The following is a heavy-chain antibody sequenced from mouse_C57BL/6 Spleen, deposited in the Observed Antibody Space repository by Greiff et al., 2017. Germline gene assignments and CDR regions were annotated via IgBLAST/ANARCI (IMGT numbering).Heavy chain of an antibody. CDR3: ARDYYGTPYWYFDV. V-gene: IGHV5-4*01. D-gene: IGHD1-1*01. CDR2: ISDGGSYT. Sequence: EVKLVESGGGLVKPGGSLKLSCAASGFTFSSYAMSWVRQTPEKRLEWVATISDGGSYTYYPDNVKGRFTISRDNAKNNLYLQMSHLKSEDTAMYYCARDYYGTPYWYFDVWGTGTTVTVSS. CDR1: GFTFSSYA. J-gene: IGHJ1*03.